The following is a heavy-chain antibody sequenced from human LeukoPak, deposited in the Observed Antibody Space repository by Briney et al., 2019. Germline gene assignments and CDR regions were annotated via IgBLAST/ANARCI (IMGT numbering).Heavy chain of an antibody. D-gene: IGHD2-2*01. V-gene: IGHV1-18*01. Sequence: ASVTVSCKASGYTFTSYGISWVRQAPGQGLEWMGWISAYNGNTNYAQKLQGRVTMTTDTSTSTAYMELRSLRSDDTAVYYCARGGCSSTSCYFRGGWFDPWGQGTLVTVSS. CDR1: GYTFTSYG. CDR3: ARGGCSSTSCYFRGGWFDP. CDR2: ISAYNGNT. J-gene: IGHJ5*02.